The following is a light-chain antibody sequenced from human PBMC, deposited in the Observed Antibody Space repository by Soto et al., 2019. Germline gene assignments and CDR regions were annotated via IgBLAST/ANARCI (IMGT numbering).Light chain of an antibody. CDR2: KAS. CDR1: QSIGSE. V-gene: IGKV1-5*03. CDR3: LQYLTYPLT. J-gene: IGKJ4*01. Sequence: DIQMTQSPSTLSASIGDRVTITCRASQSIGSELAWYQQKPGKAPKLLIYKASSLESGVPSTFSGSGSGTEFSLTVSSLQPDDFATYYCLQYLTYPLTFGGGTKVDIK.